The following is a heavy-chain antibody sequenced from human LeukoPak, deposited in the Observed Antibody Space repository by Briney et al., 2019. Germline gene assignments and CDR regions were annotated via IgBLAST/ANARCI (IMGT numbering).Heavy chain of an antibody. V-gene: IGHV5-51*01. CDR1: GYSFTSYW. J-gene: IGHJ5*02. CDR3: ARPADYGDYVGLHT. CDR2: ILPGDSDT. D-gene: IGHD4-17*01. Sequence: GESLKISCKASGYSFTSYWIGWVRQMPGKGLEWMGIILPGDSDTRYSPSFQGQATISVDKSISTAYLQWSSLKASDTAMYYCARPADYGDYVGLHTWGQGTLVTVSS.